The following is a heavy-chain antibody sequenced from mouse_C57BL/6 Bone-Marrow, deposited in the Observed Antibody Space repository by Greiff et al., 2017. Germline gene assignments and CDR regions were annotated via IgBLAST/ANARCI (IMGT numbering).Heavy chain of an antibody. CDR2: IDPENGDT. D-gene: IGHD1-2*01. CDR3: TTIPITRGFAY. V-gene: IGHV14-4*01. Sequence: EVQLKESGAELVRPGASVKLSCTASGFNIKDDYMHWVKQRPEQGLEWIGWIDPENGDTEYASKFQGKATITADTSSNTAYLQLSSLTSEDTAVYYCTTIPITRGFAYWGQGTLVTVSA. J-gene: IGHJ3*01. CDR1: GFNIKDDY.